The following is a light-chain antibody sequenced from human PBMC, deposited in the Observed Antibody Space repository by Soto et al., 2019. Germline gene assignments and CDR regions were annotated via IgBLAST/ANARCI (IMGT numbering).Light chain of an antibody. CDR1: SSDVGGYNY. CDR3: SSYTSSSTL. J-gene: IGLJ1*01. V-gene: IGLV2-14*01. CDR2: DVS. Sequence: QSALTKPASVSGSPGRSITISCTGTSSDVGGYNYVSWYQQHPGKAPKLMIYDVSNRPSGVSNRFSGSKSGNTASLTISGLRAEDEADYYCSSYTSSSTLLGTGTKVTVL.